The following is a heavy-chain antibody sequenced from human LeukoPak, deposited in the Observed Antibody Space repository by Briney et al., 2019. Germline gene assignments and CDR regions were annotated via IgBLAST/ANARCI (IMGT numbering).Heavy chain of an antibody. V-gene: IGHV4-61*01. Sequence: SETLSLTCSVSGGSINSGNYFWSWIRQPPGKGLEWIGYIYYSGSTNYNPSLKSRVTISVDTSKNQFSLKLSSVTAADTAVYYCARVEDGSGADWGQGTLVTVSS. J-gene: IGHJ4*02. CDR3: ARVEDGSGAD. CDR1: GGSINSGNYF. CDR2: IYYSGST. D-gene: IGHD3-10*01.